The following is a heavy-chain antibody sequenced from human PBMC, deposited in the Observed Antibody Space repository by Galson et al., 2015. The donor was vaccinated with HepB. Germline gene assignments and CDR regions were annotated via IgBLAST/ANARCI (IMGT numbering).Heavy chain of an antibody. CDR3: ARDSYVYMEFDP. V-gene: IGHV3-74*01. D-gene: IGHD5-18*01. CDR1: GFTFSSYW. CDR2: INSDGSST. Sequence: LRLSCAASGFTFSSYWMHWVRQAPGKGLVWVSRINSDGSSTSYADSVKGRFTISRDNAKNTLCLQMNSLRAEDTAVYYCARDSYVYMEFDPWGQGTLVTVSS. J-gene: IGHJ5*02.